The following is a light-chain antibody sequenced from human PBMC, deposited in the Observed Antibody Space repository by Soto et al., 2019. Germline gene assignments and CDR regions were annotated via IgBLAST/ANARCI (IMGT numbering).Light chain of an antibody. V-gene: IGKV1-39*01. J-gene: IGKJ1*01. Sequence: DIQLTQSPSSLSASVGDRITITCRSSQSISRYLNWYQQRPWTAPKVLIFGANSLQSGVPSRFSGSGSGTDFTLTISSLQPEDFATYDDQPNYGTPGTFGQGTKVDVK. CDR1: QSISRY. CDR2: GAN. CDR3: QPNYGTPGT.